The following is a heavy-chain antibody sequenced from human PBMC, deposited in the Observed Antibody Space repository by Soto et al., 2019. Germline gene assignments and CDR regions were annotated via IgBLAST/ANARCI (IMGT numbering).Heavy chain of an antibody. CDR2: IYPGESDT. CDR3: VRTNFGTLTHFEF. V-gene: IGHV5-51*01. D-gene: IGHD3-3*01. J-gene: IGHJ4*02. Sequence: PGESLKISCKTFGYSVTSYWIGWLRQMPVNGLEWMGIIYPGESDTRYSPSFEGQVIIAADEATSTAYLQWSSLRASDTAIYYCVRTNFGTLTHFEFWGQGTRVTVSS. CDR1: GYSVTSYW.